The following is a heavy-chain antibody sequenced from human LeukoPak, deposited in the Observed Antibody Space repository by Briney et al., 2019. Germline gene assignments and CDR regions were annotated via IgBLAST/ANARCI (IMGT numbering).Heavy chain of an antibody. V-gene: IGHV3-23*01. Sequence: LAGGSLRLSCAASGFIFSSYPMSWVRQAPGKGLEWVSAISCTSENTYYADSVKGRFSISSDHYRNTVDLQMNSLRPEDTAVYYCANQRGGFWGQGTLVTVSS. CDR3: ANQRGGF. D-gene: IGHD3-10*01. J-gene: IGHJ4*02. CDR2: ISCTSENT. CDR1: GFIFSSYP.